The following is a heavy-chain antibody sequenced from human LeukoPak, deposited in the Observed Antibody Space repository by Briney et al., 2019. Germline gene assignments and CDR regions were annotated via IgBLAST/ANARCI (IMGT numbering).Heavy chain of an antibody. CDR2: ISYDGSNK. CDR3: ARDLVRDGPGDWFDP. Sequence: GRSLRLSCAASGFTFSSYAMHWVRQAPGKGLEWVAVISYDGSNKYYADSVKGRFTISRDNSKNTLYLQMNSLRAEDTAVYYCARDLVRDGPGDWFDPWGQGTLVTVSS. CDR1: GFTFSSYA. V-gene: IGHV3-30*04. J-gene: IGHJ5*02. D-gene: IGHD2-2*01.